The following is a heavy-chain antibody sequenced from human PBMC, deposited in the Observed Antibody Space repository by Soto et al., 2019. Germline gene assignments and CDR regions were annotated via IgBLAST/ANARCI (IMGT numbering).Heavy chain of an antibody. CDR2: IYPGDSDT. J-gene: IGHJ4*02. Sequence: VESLKISCKGSGYIFTSYWICWFLQMPVKGLEWMGIIYPGDSDTRYSPSFQGQVTISADKSISTAYLQWSSLKASDTAMYYCARYDYYDSSGYLDYWGQGTLVTVSS. V-gene: IGHV5-51*01. D-gene: IGHD3-22*01. CDR1: GYIFTSYW. CDR3: ARYDYYDSSGYLDY.